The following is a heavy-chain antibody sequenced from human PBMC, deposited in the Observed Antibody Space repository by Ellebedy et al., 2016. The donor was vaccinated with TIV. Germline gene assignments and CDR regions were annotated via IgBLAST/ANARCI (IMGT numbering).Heavy chain of an antibody. V-gene: IGHV3-30*18. D-gene: IGHD3-10*01. CDR3: AKGSSAFAGFDY. Sequence: GGSLRLXXEASGFDFSRYGMHWVRQAPGKGLEWVAVMSYGGRTQYYSDSVKGRFTISRDNSRNTLYLQMNSLRADDTALYYCAKGSSAFAGFDYWGQGTLVSVSS. CDR2: MSYGGRTQ. CDR1: GFDFSRYG. J-gene: IGHJ4*02.